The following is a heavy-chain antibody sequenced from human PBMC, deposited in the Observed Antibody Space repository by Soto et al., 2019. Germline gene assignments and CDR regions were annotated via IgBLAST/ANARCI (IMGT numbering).Heavy chain of an antibody. Sequence: GGSLRLSCAASGFTFSSYWMSWVRQAPGKGLEWVANIKQDGSEKYYVDSVKGRFTISRDNAKNSLYLQMNSLRAEDTAVYYCARGDNPPPPYMITFGPPPDYYYYYYYMDVWGKGTTVTVSS. CDR2: IKQDGSEK. D-gene: IGHD3-16*01. CDR3: ARGDNPPPPYMITFGPPPDYYYYYYYMDV. J-gene: IGHJ6*03. V-gene: IGHV3-7*01. CDR1: GFTFSSYW.